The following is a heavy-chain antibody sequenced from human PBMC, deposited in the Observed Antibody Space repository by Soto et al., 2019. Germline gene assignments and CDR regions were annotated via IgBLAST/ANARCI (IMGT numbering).Heavy chain of an antibody. J-gene: IGHJ4*02. CDR1: GYTFSNFA. Sequence: ASVKVSCKASGYTFSNFAMHWVRQAPGQRLEWMGWISAYNGNTNYAQKLQGRVTMTTDTSTSTAYTELRSLRSDDTAVYYCARAYSSGWLTSEHDYWGQGTLVTVPQ. D-gene: IGHD6-19*01. V-gene: IGHV1-18*01. CDR3: ARAYSSGWLTSEHDY. CDR2: ISAYNGNT.